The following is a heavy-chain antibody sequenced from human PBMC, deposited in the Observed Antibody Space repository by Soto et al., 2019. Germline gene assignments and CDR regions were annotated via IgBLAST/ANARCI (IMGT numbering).Heavy chain of an antibody. CDR2: IYYSGST. Sequence: SETLSLTCTVSGGSISSYYWSWIRQPPGKGLEWIGYIYYSGSTNYNPSLKSRVTISVDTSKNQFSLKLSPVTAADTAVYYCARHFNYYGSGSYYTGDFDYWGQGTLVTVSS. J-gene: IGHJ4*02. V-gene: IGHV4-59*08. CDR3: ARHFNYYGSGSYYTGDFDY. CDR1: GGSISSYY. D-gene: IGHD3-10*01.